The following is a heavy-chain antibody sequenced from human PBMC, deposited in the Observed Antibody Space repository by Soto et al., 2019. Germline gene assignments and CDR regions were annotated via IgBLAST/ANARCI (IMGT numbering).Heavy chain of an antibody. V-gene: IGHV3-48*01. CDR2: ISSSSSTI. CDR1: GFTFSSYS. J-gene: IGHJ4*02. CDR3: AREAIAVAAVDY. D-gene: IGHD6-19*01. Sequence: GGSLRLSCAASGFTFSSYSMNWVRQAPGKGLEWVTYISSSSSTIYYADSVKGRFTISRDNAKNSLYLQMNSLRAEDTAVYYCAREAIAVAAVDYWGQGTMVTV.